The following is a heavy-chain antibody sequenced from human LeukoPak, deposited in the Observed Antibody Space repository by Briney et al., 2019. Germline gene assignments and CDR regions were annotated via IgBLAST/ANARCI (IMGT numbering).Heavy chain of an antibody. V-gene: IGHV3-49*04. J-gene: IGHJ4*02. Sequence: PGGSLRLSCAGSGFTFSRFWMNWVRQAPGKGLEWVGFIRSKTFGETTEYAASVKGRFTISRDDSKSIAYLQMNSLKNEDTAVYFCTRSITLNAYWGQGTLVTVSS. CDR2: IRSKTFGETT. D-gene: IGHD3-10*01. CDR1: GFTFSRFW. CDR3: TRSITLNAY.